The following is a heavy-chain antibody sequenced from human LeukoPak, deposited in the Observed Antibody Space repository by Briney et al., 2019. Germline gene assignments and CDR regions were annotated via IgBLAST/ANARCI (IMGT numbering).Heavy chain of an antibody. D-gene: IGHD3-22*01. V-gene: IGHV7-4-1*02. CDR3: AREVVVTRFDY. Sequence: GASVKVSCKASGYTFTGYYMHWVRQAPGQGLEWMGWINTNTGNPTYAQGFTGRFVFSLDTSVSTAYLQISSLKAEDTAVYYCAREVVVTRFDYWGQGTLVTVSS. CDR1: GYTFTGYY. CDR2: INTNTGNP. J-gene: IGHJ4*02.